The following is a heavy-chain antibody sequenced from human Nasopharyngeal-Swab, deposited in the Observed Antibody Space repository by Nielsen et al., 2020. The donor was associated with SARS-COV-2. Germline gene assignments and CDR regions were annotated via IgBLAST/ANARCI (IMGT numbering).Heavy chain of an antibody. CDR2: ISSSGSTI. J-gene: IGHJ4*02. D-gene: IGHD3-16*01. V-gene: IGHV3-48*03. Sequence: GESLKISCAASGFTFSSYEMNWVRQAPGKGLEWVSYISSSGSTIYYADSVKGRFTISRDNAKNTMYLQMNSLREEDTALYYCARETSASGAYYFDFWGRGTRVTVSS. CDR1: GFTFSSYE. CDR3: ARETSASGAYYFDF.